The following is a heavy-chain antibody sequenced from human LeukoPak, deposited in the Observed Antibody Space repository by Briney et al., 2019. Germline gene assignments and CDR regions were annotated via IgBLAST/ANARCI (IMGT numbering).Heavy chain of an antibody. V-gene: IGHV1-46*01. CDR2: INPSGGST. CDR3: ALIVGATNFDY. D-gene: IGHD1-26*01. Sequence: ASVKVSCKASGYTFTSYYMHWVRQAPGQGLEWMGIINPSGGSTSYAQKFQGRVTMTRDTSTSTVYMEPSSLRSEDTAVYYCALIVGATNFDYWGQGTLVTVSS. J-gene: IGHJ4*02. CDR1: GYTFTSYY.